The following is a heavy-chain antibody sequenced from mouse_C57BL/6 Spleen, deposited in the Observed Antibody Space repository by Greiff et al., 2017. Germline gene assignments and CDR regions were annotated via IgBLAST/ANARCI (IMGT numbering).Heavy chain of an antibody. Sequence: EVKLMESGPGLVKPSQSLSLTCSVTGYSITSGYYWNWIRQFPGNKLEWMGYISYDGSNNYNPSLKNRISITRDTSKNQFFLKLNSVTTEDTATYYCARFWVYYFDYWGQGTTLTVSS. CDR3: ARFWVYYFDY. J-gene: IGHJ2*01. CDR2: ISYDGSN. CDR1: GYSITSGYY. D-gene: IGHD4-1*01. V-gene: IGHV3-6*01.